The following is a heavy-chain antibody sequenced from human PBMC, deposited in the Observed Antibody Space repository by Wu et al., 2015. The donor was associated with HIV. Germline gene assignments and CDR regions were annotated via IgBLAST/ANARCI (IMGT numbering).Heavy chain of an antibody. D-gene: IGHD4-23*01. CDR2: LISIVGTP. CDR3: ARDMFVEGYSSAFDF. CDR1: GGTFSKYG. J-gene: IGHJ3*01. Sequence: QVQLVQSGAEVKKPGSSVKVSCKASGGTFSKYGVNWVRQAPGQGLEWMGRLISIVGTPNYAQNFQGRVTITADDSTSTAYMELSSLGSEDTAVYYCARDMFVEGYSSAFDFWGQGTLVTVSS. V-gene: IGHV1-69*11.